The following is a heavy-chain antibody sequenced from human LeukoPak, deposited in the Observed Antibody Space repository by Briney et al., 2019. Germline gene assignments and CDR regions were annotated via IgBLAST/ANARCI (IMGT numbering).Heavy chain of an antibody. CDR1: GVIVSDSA. CDR2: ISKDGTKK. J-gene: IGHJ6*02. D-gene: IGHD6-19*01. V-gene: IGHV3-30*04. Sequence: GRSLRLSCAASGVIVSDSAMHWIRQAPGKGLEWVSLISKDGTKKYYADSVKGRFTISRDDTKNTVNLQMNSLRAEDTAVYYCARDIKSVFLGWQISFADYYYGMDVWGQGTTVTVSS. CDR3: ARDIKSVFLGWQISFADYYYGMDV.